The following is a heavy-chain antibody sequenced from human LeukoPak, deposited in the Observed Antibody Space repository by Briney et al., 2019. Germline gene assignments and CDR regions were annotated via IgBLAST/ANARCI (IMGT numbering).Heavy chain of an antibody. CDR2: INHSGST. CDR3: ARVYYDSSGYYPIDY. CDR1: GGSFSGYY. J-gene: IGHJ4*02. D-gene: IGHD3-22*01. V-gene: IGHV4-34*01. Sequence: NPSETLSLTCAVYGGSFSGYYWSWIRQPPGKGLEWIGEINHSGSTNYNPSLKSRVTISVDTSKNQFSLKLSSVTAADTAVYYCARVYYDSSGYYPIDYWGQGTLVTVSS.